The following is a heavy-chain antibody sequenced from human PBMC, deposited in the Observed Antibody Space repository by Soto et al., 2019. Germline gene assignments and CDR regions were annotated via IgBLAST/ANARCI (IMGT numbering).Heavy chain of an antibody. CDR3: AKDRGPYCSGGICYPPSWFDP. CDR2: ITGIDGRT. Sequence: PGGSLRLSCVGSGFTFGNYAMGWVRQAPGKGLEWVSSITGIDGRTYYADSVKGRFTISRDNPKNTLYLQMNNLRAEDTAMFYCAKDRGPYCSGGICYPPSWFDPWGQGTQVTVSS. J-gene: IGHJ5*02. D-gene: IGHD2-15*01. V-gene: IGHV3-23*01. CDR1: GFTFGNYA.